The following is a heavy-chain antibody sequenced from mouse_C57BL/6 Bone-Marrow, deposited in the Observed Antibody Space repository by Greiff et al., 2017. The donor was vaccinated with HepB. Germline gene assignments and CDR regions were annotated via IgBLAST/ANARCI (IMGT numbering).Heavy chain of an antibody. V-gene: IGHV1-7*01. CDR1: GYTFTSYW. CDR3: SPLLRNYYAMDY. CDR2: INPSSGYT. J-gene: IGHJ4*01. D-gene: IGHD1-2*01. Sequence: VQRVESGAELVKPGASVKLSCKASGYTFTSYWMHWVKQRPGQGLEWIGYINPSSGYTKYNQKFKDKATLTADKSSSTAYMQLISLTYEDSAVYYCSPLLRNYYAMDYWGQGTSVTVSA.